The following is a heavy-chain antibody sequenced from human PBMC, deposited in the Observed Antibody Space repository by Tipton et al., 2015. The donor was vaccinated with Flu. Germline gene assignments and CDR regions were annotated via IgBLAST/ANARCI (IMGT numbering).Heavy chain of an antibody. D-gene: IGHD3-3*02. J-gene: IGHJ4*02. V-gene: IGHV3-9*01. CDR1: GFTFDDFA. Sequence: SLRLSCTTSGFTFDDFAMHWVRQAPGKGLEWVSYISWNSADIDYADSVRGRSTISRDNAKSSLYLQMNSLRAEDTAWYFCAKGRGSTISLSDSWGQGTLGTVSS. CDR2: ISWNSADI. CDR3: AKGRGSTISLSDS.